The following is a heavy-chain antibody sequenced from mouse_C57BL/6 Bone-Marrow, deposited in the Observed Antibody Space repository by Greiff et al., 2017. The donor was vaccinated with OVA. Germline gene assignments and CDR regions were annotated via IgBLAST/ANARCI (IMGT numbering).Heavy chain of an antibody. CDR2: IYPGDGDT. CDR1: GYAFSSSW. V-gene: IGHV1-82*01. CDR3: AISIYDGYYGYFDV. J-gene: IGHJ1*03. D-gene: IGHD2-3*01. Sequence: VQLQQSGPELVKPGASVKISCKASGYAFSSSWMNWVKQRPGQGLEWIGRIYPGDGDTNYNGKFKGKATLTADKSSSTAYMQLSSLTSEDSAVYFCAISIYDGYYGYFDVWGTGTTVTVSS.